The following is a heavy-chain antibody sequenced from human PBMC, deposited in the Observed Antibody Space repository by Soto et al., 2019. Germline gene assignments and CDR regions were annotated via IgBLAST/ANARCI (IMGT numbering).Heavy chain of an antibody. CDR3: ARDKGTYYDFWSGPSLDY. Sequence: QVQLVQSGAEVKKPGASVKVSCKASGYTFTSYGISWVRQAPGQGLEGMGWFSAYNGNTNYAQKLQGRVTMTTDTSTSTAYMELRSLRSDDTAVYYCARDKGTYYDFWSGPSLDYWGQGTLVTVSS. D-gene: IGHD3-3*01. J-gene: IGHJ4*02. CDR2: FSAYNGNT. V-gene: IGHV1-18*04. CDR1: GYTFTSYG.